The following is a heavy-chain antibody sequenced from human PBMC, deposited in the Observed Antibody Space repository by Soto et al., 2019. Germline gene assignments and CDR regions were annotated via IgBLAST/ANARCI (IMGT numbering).Heavy chain of an antibody. CDR3: ARTRTVAYYYGMDV. CDR2: IYYSRNSGST. D-gene: IGHD4-4*01. CDR1: GGSISSSTYY. Sequence: QLQLQESGPGLVKPSETLSLTCTVSGGSISSSTYYWGWIRQPPGRGLEWIGSIYYSRNSGSTYCHPSLKRRDTISVDTSKNQFSLKLSSVTAADTAVYYCARTRTVAYYYGMDVWGQGTTVTVSS. J-gene: IGHJ6*02. V-gene: IGHV4-39*01.